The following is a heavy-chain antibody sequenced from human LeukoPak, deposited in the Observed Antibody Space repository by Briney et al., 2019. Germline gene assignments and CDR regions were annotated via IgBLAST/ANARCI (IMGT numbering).Heavy chain of an antibody. CDR2: ISGSGGST. CDR3: AKSQDGGRLFHFDY. CDR1: GFTSCSYA. D-gene: IGHD1-26*01. Sequence: GGSLRLSCAASGFTSCSYAMSWVRQAPGKGLGWVSVISGSGGSTYSAESVKGRFTISRDNSKNTLYLQMNSLRAEDTAVYFCAKSQDGGRLFHFDYWGQGTLVTVSS. V-gene: IGHV3-23*01. J-gene: IGHJ4*02.